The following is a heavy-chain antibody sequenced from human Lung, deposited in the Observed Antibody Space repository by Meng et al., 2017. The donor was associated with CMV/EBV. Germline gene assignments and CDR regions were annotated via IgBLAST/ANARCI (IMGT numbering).Heavy chain of an antibody. J-gene: IGHJ6*02. CDR2: ISNSGST. CDR3: ARFDMDVEGYYGMDV. D-gene: IGHD2-15*01. Sequence: CTVSGGSISTYYWNWLRQLPGKGLEWIGYISNSGSTDYNPSLKSRVTISVDTSKNQFSLKLTSVTAADTAVYYCARFDMDVEGYYGMDVWGQGTTVTVSS. V-gene: IGHV4-59*01. CDR1: GGSISTYY.